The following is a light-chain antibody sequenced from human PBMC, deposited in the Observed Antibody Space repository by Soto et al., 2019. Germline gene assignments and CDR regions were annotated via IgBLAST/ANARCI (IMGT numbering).Light chain of an antibody. V-gene: IGKV3-11*01. J-gene: IGKJ1*01. Sequence: EIVVTQSTATLSLSPGEIATLSCIASQSVSTYLAWYQQKPGQAPRLLIYDASNRATGIPARFSGSGSGTDFTLTISSLEPEDFAVYYCQQRSNWPPWTFGQGTKVDI. CDR2: DAS. CDR1: QSVSTY. CDR3: QQRSNWPPWT.